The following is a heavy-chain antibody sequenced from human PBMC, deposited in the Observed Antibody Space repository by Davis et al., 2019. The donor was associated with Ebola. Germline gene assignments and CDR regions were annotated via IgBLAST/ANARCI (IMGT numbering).Heavy chain of an antibody. Sequence: ASVTVSCKASGGTFSSYAISWVRQAPGQGLEWMGIINPSGGSTSYAQKFQGRVTMTRDTSTSTAYMELSSLRSEDTAVYYCARVGSSGWYGGFAGHLYGMDVWGQGTTVTVSS. CDR3: ARVGSSGWYGGFAGHLYGMDV. CDR2: INPSGGST. CDR1: GGTFSSYA. V-gene: IGHV1-46*01. J-gene: IGHJ6*02. D-gene: IGHD6-19*01.